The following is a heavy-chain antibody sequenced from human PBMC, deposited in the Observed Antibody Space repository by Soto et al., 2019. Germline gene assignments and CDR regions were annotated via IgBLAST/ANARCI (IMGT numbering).Heavy chain of an antibody. CDR2: IIPIFGTA. Sequence: QVQLVQSGAEVKKPGSSVKVSCKASGGTFSSYAISWVRQAPGQGLEWMGGIIPIFGTANYAQKFQGRVTITADESTSTDYMDLSSLRSEDTAVYYCARVSIIAARSTPNWFDPWGQGTLVTVSS. D-gene: IGHD6-6*01. J-gene: IGHJ5*02. CDR3: ARVSIIAARSTPNWFDP. V-gene: IGHV1-69*01. CDR1: GGTFSSYA.